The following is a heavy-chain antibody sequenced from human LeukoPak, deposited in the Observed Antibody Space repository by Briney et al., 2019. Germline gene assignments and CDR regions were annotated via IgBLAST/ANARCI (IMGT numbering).Heavy chain of an antibody. Sequence: SETLSLTCTVSGGSISSGGYYWSWIRQHPGKGLEWIGYIYYSGSTYYNPSLKSRVTISVDTSKNQFSLKLSSVTAADTAVYCCARGSLAYCGGDCYPLFDYWGQGTLVTVSS. CDR1: GGSISSGGYY. J-gene: IGHJ4*02. V-gene: IGHV4-31*03. CDR2: IYYSGST. CDR3: ARGSLAYCGGDCYPLFDY. D-gene: IGHD2-21*02.